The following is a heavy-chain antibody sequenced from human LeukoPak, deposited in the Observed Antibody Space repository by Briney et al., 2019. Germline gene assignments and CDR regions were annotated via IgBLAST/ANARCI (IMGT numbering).Heavy chain of an antibody. CDR2: INHSGST. J-gene: IGHJ4*02. CDR1: GGSISSGDYY. V-gene: IGHV4-30-4*08. Sequence: PSQTLSLTCTVSGGSISSGDYYWSWIRQPPGKGLEWIGEINHSGSTNYNPSLKSRVTISVDTSKNQFSLKLSSVTAADTAVYYCARGAYCSGGSCYKWADYWGQGTLVTVSS. D-gene: IGHD2-15*01. CDR3: ARGAYCSGGSCYKWADY.